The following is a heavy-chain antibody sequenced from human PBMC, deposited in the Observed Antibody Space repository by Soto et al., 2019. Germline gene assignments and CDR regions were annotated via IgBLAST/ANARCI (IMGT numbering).Heavy chain of an antibody. J-gene: IGHJ6*02. CDR1: GFTFSSYG. CDR2: IWYDGSNK. D-gene: IGHD3-3*01. Sequence: PGGALRLFCAASGFTFSSYGMHGGGQAPGKGLEWVAVIWYDGSNKYYADSVKGRFTISRDNSKNTLYLQMNSLRAEDTAVYYCARDGYDFRSGKFLRHYGMDVWGQGTTVTFSS. CDR3: ARDGYDFRSGKFLRHYGMDV. V-gene: IGHV3-33*01.